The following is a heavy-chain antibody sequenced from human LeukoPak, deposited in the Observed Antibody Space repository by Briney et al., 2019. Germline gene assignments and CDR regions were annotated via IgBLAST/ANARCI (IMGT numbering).Heavy chain of an antibody. D-gene: IGHD4-17*01. CDR1: GGSISDYY. V-gene: IGHV4-59*08. J-gene: IGHJ4*02. CDR3: ARHRLRRPEFDY. CDR2: ISDSGRI. Sequence: SETLSLTCSVSGGSISDYYWSWIRQPPGKGLEWIGYISDSGRIDYNPSLKSRVTISVDASKSQFSLNLNSVTAADTAVYYCARHRLRRPEFDYWGQGTLVTVSS.